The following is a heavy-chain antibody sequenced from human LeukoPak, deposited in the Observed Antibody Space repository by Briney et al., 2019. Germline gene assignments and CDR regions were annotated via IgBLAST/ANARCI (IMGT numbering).Heavy chain of an antibody. Sequence: SETLSLTCSVSGGSIGSYYWSWIRQAPGKALEWIGYVYYSGTTNYNPSLKSRVTILVDTSENQFSLNLRSVTAADTAVYYCARGIGGHWYFDLWGRGTQVTVSS. CDR3: ARGIGGHWYFDL. CDR1: GGSIGSYY. J-gene: IGHJ2*01. CDR2: VYYSGTT. V-gene: IGHV4-59*01. D-gene: IGHD3-3*01.